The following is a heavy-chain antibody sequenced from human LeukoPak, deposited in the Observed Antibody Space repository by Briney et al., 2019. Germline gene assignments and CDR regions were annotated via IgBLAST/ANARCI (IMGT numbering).Heavy chain of an antibody. CDR2: IYYSGST. J-gene: IGHJ3*02. CDR3: ASEVAVTTSGDAFDI. D-gene: IGHD4-17*01. V-gene: IGHV4-59*01. Sequence: SETLSLTCTVSGGSISSYYWSWIRQPPGKGLEWIGYIYYSGSTNYNPSLKSRVTISVDTSKNQFSLKLSSVTAADTAVYYCASEVAVTTSGDAFDIRGQGTMVTVSS. CDR1: GGSISSYY.